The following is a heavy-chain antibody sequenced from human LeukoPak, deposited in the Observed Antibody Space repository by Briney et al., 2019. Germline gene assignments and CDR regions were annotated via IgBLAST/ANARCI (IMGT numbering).Heavy chain of an antibody. Sequence: PSETLSLTCTVSGGSISSYYWSWIRQPPGKGLEWIGYIYTSGSTNYNPSLKSRVTISVDTSKNQFSLKLSSVTAADTAVYYCARDWITFGGVIVNSYFYGMDVWGQGTTVTVSS. CDR2: IYTSGST. CDR3: ARDWITFGGVIVNSYFYGMDV. V-gene: IGHV4-59*01. J-gene: IGHJ6*02. D-gene: IGHD3-16*02. CDR1: GGSISSYY.